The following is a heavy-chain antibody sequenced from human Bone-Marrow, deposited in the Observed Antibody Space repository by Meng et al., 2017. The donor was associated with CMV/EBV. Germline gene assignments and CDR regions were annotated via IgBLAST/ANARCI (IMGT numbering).Heavy chain of an antibody. Sequence: ASVKVSCKASGYTFTGYYMHWVRQAPGQGLEWMGWINPNSGGTNYAQKLQGRVTMTTDTSTSTAYMGLRSLRSDDTAVYYCARAGGYCSSTSCYTPDFWVQGTLVTVSS. V-gene: IGHV1-2*02. CDR3: ARAGGYCSSTSCYTPDF. CDR2: INPNSGGT. D-gene: IGHD2-2*02. CDR1: GYTFTGYY. J-gene: IGHJ4*02.